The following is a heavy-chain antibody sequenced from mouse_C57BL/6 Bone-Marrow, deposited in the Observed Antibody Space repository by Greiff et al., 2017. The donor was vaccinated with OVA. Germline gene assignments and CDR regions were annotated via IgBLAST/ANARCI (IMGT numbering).Heavy chain of an antibody. J-gene: IGHJ4*01. D-gene: IGHD1-1*01. Sequence: QVTLKESGPGILQSSQTLSLTCSFSGFSLSTSGMGVSWIRQPSGKGLEWLAHIYWDDDKRYNPSLKSRLTISKDTSRNQVFLKITSVDTADTATYNGARRSTYDSSYAMDYWGQGTSVTVSA. CDR2: IYWDDDK. CDR1: GFSLSTSGMG. CDR3: ARRSTYDSSYAMDY. V-gene: IGHV8-12*01.